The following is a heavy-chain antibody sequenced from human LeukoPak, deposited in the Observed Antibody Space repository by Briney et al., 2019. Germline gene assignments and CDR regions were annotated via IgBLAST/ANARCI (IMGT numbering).Heavy chain of an antibody. CDR2: ISWDGSDA. CDR1: GFNFNTYG. Sequence: PGGSLRLSCVASGFNFNTYGMHWVRQVPDKGLEWEAVISWDGSDAHFADSVKGRFTISRNNSRSTLYLQMNNLRTEDTAVYYCVRQAQEDYWGQGTLVTVSS. D-gene: IGHD6-25*01. V-gene: IGHV3-30*03. J-gene: IGHJ4*02. CDR3: VRQAQEDY.